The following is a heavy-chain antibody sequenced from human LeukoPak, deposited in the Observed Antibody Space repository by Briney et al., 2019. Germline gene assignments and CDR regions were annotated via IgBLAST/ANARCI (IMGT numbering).Heavy chain of an antibody. CDR3: ARVNYYDSSGYYFRSYYYYYMDV. CDR2: INHSGST. D-gene: IGHD3-22*01. CDR1: HGSISSYY. V-gene: IGHV4-34*01. J-gene: IGHJ6*03. Sequence: SETLSLTCTVSHGSISSYYWSWIRQPPGKGLEWIGEINHSGSTSYNPSLKSRVTISVDTSKNQFSLKLSSVTAADTAVYYCARVNYYDSSGYYFRSYYYYYMDVWGKGTTVTVSS.